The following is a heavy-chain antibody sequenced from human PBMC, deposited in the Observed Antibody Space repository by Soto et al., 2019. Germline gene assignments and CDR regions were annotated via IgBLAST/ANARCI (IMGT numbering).Heavy chain of an antibody. V-gene: IGHV3-33*06. CDR2: IVSDGSAK. D-gene: IGHD1-1*01. CDR1: GFPFSTYG. CDR3: AKDDAVANEDGFDI. J-gene: IGHJ3*02. Sequence: QVQLVESGGGVVQPGTSLRLSCAVSGFPFSTYGFHWVRQPPGKGLEWVAVIVSDGSAKYHADSVEARFTISSDNSKDTLYLQMNSLRAEDTAVYYCAKDDAVANEDGFDIWGQGTMVTVSS.